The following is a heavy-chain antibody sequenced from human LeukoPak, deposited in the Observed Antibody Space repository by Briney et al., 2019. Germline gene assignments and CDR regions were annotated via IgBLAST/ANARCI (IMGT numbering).Heavy chain of an antibody. Sequence: ASVKVSCKASGYTFTGYYMHWVRQAPGQGLEWMGWINPNSGGTNYAQKFQGRVTMTRDTSTSTVYMELNSLTSEDTAVYYCARGQARWDAFDIWGQGTMVTVSS. V-gene: IGHV1-2*02. J-gene: IGHJ3*02. CDR2: INPNSGGT. D-gene: IGHD5-24*01. CDR3: ARGQARWDAFDI. CDR1: GYTFTGYY.